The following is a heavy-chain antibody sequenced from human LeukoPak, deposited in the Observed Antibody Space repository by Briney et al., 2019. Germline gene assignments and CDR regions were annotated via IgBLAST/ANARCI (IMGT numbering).Heavy chain of an antibody. J-gene: IGHJ4*02. D-gene: IGHD1-26*01. CDR3: AKDAWEVGATSEIDH. CDR2: IRYDGSDK. CDR1: GFTFNNYW. Sequence: GGSLRLSCAAFGFTFNNYWMSWVRQAPGKGLEWVAFIRYDGSDKYYADSVKGRFTISRDNSKNKVYLQMNSLRAEDTAVYYCAKDAWEVGATSEIDHWGQGTLVTVSS. V-gene: IGHV3-30*02.